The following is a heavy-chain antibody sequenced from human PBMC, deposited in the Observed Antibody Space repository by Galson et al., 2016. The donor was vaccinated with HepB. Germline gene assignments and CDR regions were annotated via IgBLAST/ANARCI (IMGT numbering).Heavy chain of an antibody. CDR1: GFTFSSYA. V-gene: IGHV3-23*01. CDR3: AKEGRDILTGYYNGDAFDI. J-gene: IGHJ3*02. Sequence: SLRLSCAASGFTFSSYAMGWVRQAPGKGLEWVSAISGSGGSTYYADSVKGRFTISRDNSKNTLYLQMNSLRAEDTAVYYCAKEGRDILTGYYNGDAFDIWGQGTMVTVSS. D-gene: IGHD3-9*01. CDR2: ISGSGGST.